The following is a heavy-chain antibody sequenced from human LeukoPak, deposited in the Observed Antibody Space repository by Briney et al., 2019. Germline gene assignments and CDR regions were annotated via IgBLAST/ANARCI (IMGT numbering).Heavy chain of an antibody. CDR2: IYYSGST. CDR3: ASTGYSGSYYWFDP. CDR1: GGSISSSSYY. D-gene: IGHD1-26*01. V-gene: IGHV4-39*01. J-gene: IGHJ5*02. Sequence: SETLSLTCTVPGGSISSSSYYWGWIRQPPGKGLEWIGSIYYSGSTYYNPSLKSRVTISVDTSKNQFSLKLSSVTAADTAVYYCASTGYSGSYYWFDPWGQGTLVTVSS.